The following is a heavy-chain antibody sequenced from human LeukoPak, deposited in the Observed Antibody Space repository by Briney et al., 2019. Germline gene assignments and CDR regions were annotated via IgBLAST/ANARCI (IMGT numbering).Heavy chain of an antibody. J-gene: IGHJ3*02. D-gene: IGHD6-13*01. V-gene: IGHV4-4*07. CDR3: ARVQLLGIAAALDAFDI. CDR2: IYISGTP. Sequence: PSDTLSLTCSVSGDSISTYYWTWIRQPAGKGLEWIGRIYISGTPNYNPSLRGRVTMSIDTSMNQFSLKLTSVTAADTAVYYCARVQLLGIAAALDAFDIWGQGTMVTVSS. CDR1: GDSISTYY.